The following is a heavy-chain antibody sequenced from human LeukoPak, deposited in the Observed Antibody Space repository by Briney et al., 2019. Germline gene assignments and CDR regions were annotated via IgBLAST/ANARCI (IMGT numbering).Heavy chain of an antibody. J-gene: IGHJ3*02. CDR3: ARAIAARGAFDI. Sequence: SETLSLTCTVSGGSTSSYYWSWIRQPPGKGLEWIGYIYYSGSTNYNPSLKSRVTISVDTSKNQFSLKLSSVTAADTAVYYCARAIAARGAFDIWGQGTMVTVSS. CDR2: IYYSGST. CDR1: GGSTSSYY. D-gene: IGHD6-25*01. V-gene: IGHV4-59*08.